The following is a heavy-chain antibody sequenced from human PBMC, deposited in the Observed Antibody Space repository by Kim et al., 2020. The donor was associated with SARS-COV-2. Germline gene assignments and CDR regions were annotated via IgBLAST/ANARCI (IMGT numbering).Heavy chain of an antibody. Sequence: GGSLRLSCAASGFTFSSYEMNWVRQAPGKGLAWVSYISSSGSTIYYADSVKGRFTISRDNAKNSLYLQMNSLRAEDTAVYYCASPPEKAGDYWGQGTLVTVSS. J-gene: IGHJ4*02. V-gene: IGHV3-48*03. CDR2: ISSSGSTI. CDR1: GFTFSSYE. CDR3: ASPPEKAGDY.